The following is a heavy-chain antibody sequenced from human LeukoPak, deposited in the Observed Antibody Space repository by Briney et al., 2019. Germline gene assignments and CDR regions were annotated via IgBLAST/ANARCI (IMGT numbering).Heavy chain of an antibody. CDR2: ISWNSGSI. D-gene: IGHD3-22*01. V-gene: IGHV3-9*01. CDR1: GVTFDDYA. J-gene: IGHJ4*02. CDR3: ARLRGPTYYYDSSGRYFDY. Sequence: GGSLRLSCAASGVTFDDYAMHWGRQAPGKGLEWVSGISWNSGSIGYADSVKGRFTISRDNAKNSLYLQMNSLRAEDTALYYCARLRGPTYYYDSSGRYFDYWGQGTLATVSS.